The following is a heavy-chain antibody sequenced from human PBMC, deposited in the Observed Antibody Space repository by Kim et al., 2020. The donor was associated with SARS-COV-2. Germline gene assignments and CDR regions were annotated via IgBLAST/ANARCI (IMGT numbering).Heavy chain of an antibody. D-gene: IGHD3-22*01. V-gene: IGHV5-51*01. CDR1: GYRFTSYW. CDR3: ARRHSGYSYGGVDY. Sequence: GESLKISCKGSGYRFTSYWIGWVRQMPGKGLEWMGIIYPDDSDTRYSPSFQGQVTIPADKSISTTYLQWSSLKASDTAMYYCARRHSGYSYGGVDYWGQGTLVTVSS. CDR2: IYPDDSDT. J-gene: IGHJ4*02.